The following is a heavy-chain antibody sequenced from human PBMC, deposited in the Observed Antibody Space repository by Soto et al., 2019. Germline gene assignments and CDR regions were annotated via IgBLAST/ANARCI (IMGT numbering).Heavy chain of an antibody. CDR3: AADGQNYYDSSGHSGIEPNDAFDI. CDR1: GFTFTSSA. V-gene: IGHV1-58*01. Sequence: ASVKVSCKASGFTFTSSAVQWVRQARGQRLEWIGWIVVGSGNTNYAQKFQERVTITRDMSTSTAYMELSSLRSEDTAVYYCAADGQNYYDSSGHSGIEPNDAFDIWGQGTMVTVSS. J-gene: IGHJ3*02. D-gene: IGHD3-22*01. CDR2: IVVGSGNT.